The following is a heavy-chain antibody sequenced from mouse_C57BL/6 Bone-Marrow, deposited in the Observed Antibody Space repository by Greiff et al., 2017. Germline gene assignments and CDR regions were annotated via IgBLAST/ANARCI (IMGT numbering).Heavy chain of an antibody. D-gene: IGHD2-12*01. J-gene: IGHJ3*01. V-gene: IGHV1-55*01. CDR3: ARTHYYTPFAY. CDR2: IYPGSGST. CDR1: GYTFTSYW. Sequence: QVQLKQSGAELVKPGASVKMSCKASGYTFTSYWITWVKQRPGQGLEWIGDIYPGSGSTNYNEKFKSKATLTVDTSSSTAYMQLSSLTSEDSAVYYCARTHYYTPFAYWGQGTLVTVSA.